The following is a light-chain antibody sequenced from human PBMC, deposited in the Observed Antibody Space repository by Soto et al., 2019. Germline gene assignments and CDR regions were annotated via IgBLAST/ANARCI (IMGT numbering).Light chain of an antibody. V-gene: IGLV2-14*01. J-gene: IGLJ2*01. CDR2: EVS. CDR3: SSYTSTATPYVI. Sequence: QSALTQPASVSGSPGQSISISCTGTSSDVGGYNYVSWYQQHPGKAPKLMIYEVSDRPSGVSHRFSGSKSGNTASLTISGLQPEDEADYYCSSYTSTATPYVIFGGGTKVTVL. CDR1: SSDVGGYNY.